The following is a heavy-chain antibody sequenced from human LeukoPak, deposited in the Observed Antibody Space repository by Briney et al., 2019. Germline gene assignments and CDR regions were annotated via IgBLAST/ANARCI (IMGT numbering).Heavy chain of an antibody. D-gene: IGHD3-22*01. CDR3: ARGTHRYYYDSSGYYAPDFGY. J-gene: IGHJ4*02. V-gene: IGHV1-2*02. Sequence: ASVKVSCKASGYTFTGYYMHWVRQAPGQGLEWMGWINPNSGGTNYAQKIQGRVTMTRDTSISTAYMELSRLRSDDTAVYYCARGTHRYYYDSSGYYAPDFGYWGQGTLVTVSS. CDR1: GYTFTGYY. CDR2: INPNSGGT.